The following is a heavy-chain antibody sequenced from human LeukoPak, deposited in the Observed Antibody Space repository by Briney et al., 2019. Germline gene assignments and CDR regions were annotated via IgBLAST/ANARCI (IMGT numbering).Heavy chain of an antibody. CDR2: IYYSGGT. D-gene: IGHD5-18*01. Sequence: SETLSLTCTVSGGSISSGDYYWSWIRQPPGKGLEWIGYIYYSGGTYYNPSLKSRVTISVDTSKNQFSLKLSSVTAADTAVYYCARDRGYTSSNWFDPWGQGTLVTVSS. CDR1: GGSISSGDYY. CDR3: ARDRGYTSSNWFDP. V-gene: IGHV4-30-4*02. J-gene: IGHJ5*02.